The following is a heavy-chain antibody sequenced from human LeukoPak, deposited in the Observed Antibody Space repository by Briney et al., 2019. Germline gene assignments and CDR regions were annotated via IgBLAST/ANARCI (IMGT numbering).Heavy chain of an antibody. CDR1: GYSFTSYW. CDR2: IYPGDSDT. V-gene: IGHV5-51*01. Sequence: GESLKISCKGSGYSFTSYWVGWVRQMPGKGLEWMGIIYPGDSDTRYSPSFQGQVTISADKSISTAYLQWSSLKASDTAMYYCARVGRVGSYYYGMDVWGQGTTVTVSS. D-gene: IGHD3-10*01. J-gene: IGHJ6*02. CDR3: ARVGRVGSYYYGMDV.